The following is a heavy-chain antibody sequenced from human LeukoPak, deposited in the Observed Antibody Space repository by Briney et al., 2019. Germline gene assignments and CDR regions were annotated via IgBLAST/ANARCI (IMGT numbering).Heavy chain of an antibody. V-gene: IGHV3-33*01. D-gene: IGHD3-10*01. Sequence: GSLRLSCAGSGFRFSSHGMHWVRQAPGKGLEWLGYIWYDGSNPDYVDPVKGRFTISRDNSKNTVYLQMNSLRAEDTAVYHCARFVGSDYTGSFDLWGQGNPVTVSS. CDR2: IWYDGSNP. CDR3: ARFVGSDYTGSFDL. J-gene: IGHJ4*02. CDR1: GFRFSSHG.